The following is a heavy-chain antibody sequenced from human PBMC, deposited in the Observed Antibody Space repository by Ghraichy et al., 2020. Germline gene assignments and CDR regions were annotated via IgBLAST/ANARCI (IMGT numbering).Heavy chain of an antibody. D-gene: IGHD3-22*01. CDR1: GFTFSSYS. J-gene: IGHJ4*02. CDR2: ISSSSSTI. Sequence: GGSLRLSCAASGFTFSSYSMNWVRQAPGKGLEWVSYISSSSSTIYYADSVKGRFTISRDNAKNSLYLQMNSLRDEDTAVYYCATQDSSGYYYGAFDYWGQGTLVTVSS. V-gene: IGHV3-48*02. CDR3: ATQDSSGYYYGAFDY.